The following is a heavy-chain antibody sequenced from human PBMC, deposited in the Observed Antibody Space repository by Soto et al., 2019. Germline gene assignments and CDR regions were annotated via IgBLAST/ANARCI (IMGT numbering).Heavy chain of an antibody. CDR2: ISYSGST. V-gene: IGHV4-59*11. D-gene: IGHD2-2*01. J-gene: IGHJ4*02. CDR1: GGSMRSHY. CDR3: ARADPAASVGY. Sequence: SETLSLTCTVSGGSMRSHYWTWLRQSPGKGLEWIGYISYSGSTYYNPSLKSRVSISADTSKNQFSLRMNSMIAADTAVYYCARADPAASVGYWGQGTLVTAPQ.